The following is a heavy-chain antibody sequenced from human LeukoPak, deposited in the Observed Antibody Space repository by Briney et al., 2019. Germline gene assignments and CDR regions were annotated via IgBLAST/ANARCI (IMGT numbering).Heavy chain of an antibody. V-gene: IGHV1-18*01. CDR1: GYTFTSYG. D-gene: IGHD3-9*01. CDR2: ISAYNGNT. CDR3: ARDLPRVYDILTGYDY. J-gene: IGHJ4*02. Sequence: ASVKVSCKASGYTFTSYGISWARQAPGQGLEWMGWISAYNGNTNYAQKLQGRVTMTTDTSTSTAYMELRSLRSDDTAVYYCARDLPRVYDILTGYDYWGQGTLVTVSS.